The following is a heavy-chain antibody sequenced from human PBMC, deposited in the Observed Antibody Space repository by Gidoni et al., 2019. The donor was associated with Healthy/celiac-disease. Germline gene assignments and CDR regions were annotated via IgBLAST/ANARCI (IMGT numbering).Heavy chain of an antibody. J-gene: IGHJ4*02. CDR3: ARSGHWGTSVPLVDY. V-gene: IGHV3-48*03. D-gene: IGHD1-7*01. Sequence: EVQQVESGGGLVQPGGSLRLSCAASGFTFSSYEMHWVRQAPGKGLEWVSYISSSGSTIFYADSLKGRFTISRDNAKNSLYLHMNSLRAEDTAVYYCARSGHWGTSVPLVDYCGQGTLVTVSS. CDR2: ISSSGSTI. CDR1: GFTFSSYE.